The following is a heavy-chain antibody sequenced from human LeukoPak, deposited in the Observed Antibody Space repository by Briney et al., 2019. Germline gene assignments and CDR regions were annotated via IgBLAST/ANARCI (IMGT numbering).Heavy chain of an antibody. D-gene: IGHD4-23*01. CDR1: GGTFSSYA. CDR3: ATTTVVTDWFDP. V-gene: IGHV1-69*04. Sequence: SVKVSCKASGGTFSSYAISWVRQAPGQGLEWMGRIIPILGIANYAQKFQGRVTITADKSTSTAYMELSSLRSEDTAVYYCATTTVVTDWFDPWGQGTLVTVSS. CDR2: IIPILGIA. J-gene: IGHJ5*02.